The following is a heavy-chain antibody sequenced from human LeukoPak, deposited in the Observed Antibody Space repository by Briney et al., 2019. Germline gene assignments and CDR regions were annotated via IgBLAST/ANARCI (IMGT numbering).Heavy chain of an antibody. CDR3: ARVGVRGVIMENWFDP. J-gene: IGHJ5*02. Sequence: SETLSLTCTVSGGSISSYYWSWIRQPPGKGLEWIGYIYYSGSTNYNPSLKSRVTISVDTSKSQFSLKLSSVTAADTAVYYCARVGVRGVIMENWFDPWGQGTLVTVSS. V-gene: IGHV4-59*01. CDR2: IYYSGST. CDR1: GGSISSYY. D-gene: IGHD3-10*01.